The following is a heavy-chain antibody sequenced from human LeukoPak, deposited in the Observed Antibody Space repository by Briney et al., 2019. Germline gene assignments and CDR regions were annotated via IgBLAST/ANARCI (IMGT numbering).Heavy chain of an antibody. D-gene: IGHD3-22*01. CDR2: INHSGST. Sequence: TLSLTCAVXGGSFSGYYWSWIRQPPGKGLEWIGEINHSGSTNYNPSLKSRVTISVDTSKNQFSLKLSSVTAADTAVYYCARAYYYDSSGYDYWGQGTLVTVSS. CDR1: GGSFSGYY. V-gene: IGHV4-34*01. J-gene: IGHJ4*02. CDR3: ARAYYYDSSGYDY.